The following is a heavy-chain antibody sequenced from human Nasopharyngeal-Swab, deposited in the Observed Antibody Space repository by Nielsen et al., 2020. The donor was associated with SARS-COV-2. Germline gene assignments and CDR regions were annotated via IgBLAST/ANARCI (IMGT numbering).Heavy chain of an antibody. J-gene: IGHJ4*02. CDR1: GFIVSNNY. Sequence: GESLKISCAASGFIVSNNYMTWVRQAPGKGLEWVSVIYNTGKTYYADSVKGRFTLSRDNSKNTLFLQMNSLRSEDTAVYYCARVHLVIVPATFDYWGQGTLVTVSS. D-gene: IGHD2-2*01. CDR3: ARVHLVIVPATFDY. V-gene: IGHV3-66*03. CDR2: IYNTGKT.